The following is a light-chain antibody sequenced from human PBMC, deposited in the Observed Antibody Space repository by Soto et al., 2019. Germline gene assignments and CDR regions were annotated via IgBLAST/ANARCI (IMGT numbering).Light chain of an antibody. J-gene: IGLJ3*02. Sequence: QSVLTQPPSASASLGASVKLTCTLSSGHNSYAIAWHQQQPEKGPRYLMKLNSDGSHSKGDGIPDRFSGSSSGAERYLTIPSLPSEDAADYYCPTWSTDIRVFGGGTKLTVL. CDR2: LNSDGSH. V-gene: IGLV4-69*01. CDR1: SGHNSYA. CDR3: PTWSTDIRV.